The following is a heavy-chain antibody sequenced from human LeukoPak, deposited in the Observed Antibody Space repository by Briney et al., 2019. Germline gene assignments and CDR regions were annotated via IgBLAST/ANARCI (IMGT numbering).Heavy chain of an antibody. CDR2: IIPILGIA. CDR3: ARGIAVAVNWFDP. D-gene: IGHD6-19*01. CDR1: GGTFSSYA. J-gene: IGHJ5*02. Sequence: GASVKVSCKASGGTFSSYAISWVRQAPGQGLEWMGRIIPILGIANYAQKFQGRVTITADKSTSTAYMELSSLRSGDTAVYYCARGIAVAVNWFDPWGQGTLVTVSS. V-gene: IGHV1-69*04.